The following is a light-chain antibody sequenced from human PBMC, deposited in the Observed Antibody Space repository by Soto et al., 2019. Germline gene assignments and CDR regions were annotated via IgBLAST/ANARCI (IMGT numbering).Light chain of an antibody. Sequence: EIVITHSPATLSVSPGERATLSCRASQSVSNNLAWYQQKPGQAPRLLIYGASTRATAIPSRFSGSGSGTEFTLTISSLQPEDFAVYLCQQYDNWPYTFGQGNKLEI. CDR3: QQYDNWPYT. CDR2: GAS. CDR1: QSVSNN. J-gene: IGKJ2*01. V-gene: IGKV3-15*01.